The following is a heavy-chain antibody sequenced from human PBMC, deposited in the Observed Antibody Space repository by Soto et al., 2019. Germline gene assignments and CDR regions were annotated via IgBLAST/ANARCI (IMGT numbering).Heavy chain of an antibody. J-gene: IGHJ6*02. V-gene: IGHV4-34*01. D-gene: IGHD3-3*01. CDR2: INHSGST. CDR3: ARNGSYYDFWSGYYFGGGMDV. CDR1: GGSFSGHY. Sequence: SETLSITCAVYGGSFSGHYWSWIRQPPGKGLEWIGEINHSGSTNYNPSLKSRVTISVDTSKNQFSLKLSSVTAADTAVYYCARNGSYYDFWSGYYFGGGMDVWGQGTTVTVSS.